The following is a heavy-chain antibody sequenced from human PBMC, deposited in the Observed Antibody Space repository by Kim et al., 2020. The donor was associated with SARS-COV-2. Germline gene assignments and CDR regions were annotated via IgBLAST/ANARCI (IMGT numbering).Heavy chain of an antibody. Sequence: SETLSLTYTVSGGSISSYYWSWIRQPPGKGLEWIGYIYYSGSTNYNPSLKSRVTISVDTSKNQFSLKLSSVTAADTAVYYCAAMVRGQDWGIWGQGTMVTVSS. V-gene: IGHV4-59*13. CDR1: GGSISSYY. D-gene: IGHD3-10*01. CDR3: AAMVRGQDWGI. CDR2: IYYSGST. J-gene: IGHJ3*02.